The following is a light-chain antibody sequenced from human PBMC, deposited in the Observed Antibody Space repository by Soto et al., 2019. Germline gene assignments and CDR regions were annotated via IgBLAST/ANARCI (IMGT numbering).Light chain of an antibody. CDR1: QTITSY. CDR2: AAS. CDR3: QQSYSTPIT. J-gene: IGKJ5*01. V-gene: IGKV1-39*01. Sequence: IQVTHSPPSLSASVGDRVTITCRSSQTITSYLNWYQQKPGKAPKSLIYAASNLQSGVPSRFSGSGSGTDFTLTISSLQPEDFATYYCQQSYSTPITFGQGKRLEIK.